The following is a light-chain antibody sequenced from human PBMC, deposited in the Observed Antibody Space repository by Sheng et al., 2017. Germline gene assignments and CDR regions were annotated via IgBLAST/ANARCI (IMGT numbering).Light chain of an antibody. CDR2: LNSDGSH. Sequence: QLVLTQSPSASASLGASVKLTCTLSSEHSSYAIAWHQQQPEKGPRYLMKLNSDGSHTKGDGIPDRFSGSSSGAERYLTISSLQSEDEADYYCQTWGTGIQVFGGGTKLT. J-gene: IGLJ3*02. V-gene: IGLV4-69*01. CDR3: QTWGTGIQV. CDR1: SEHSSYA.